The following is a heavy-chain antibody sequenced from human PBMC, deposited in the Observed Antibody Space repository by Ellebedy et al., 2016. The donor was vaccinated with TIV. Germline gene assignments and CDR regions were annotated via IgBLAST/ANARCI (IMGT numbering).Heavy chain of an antibody. Sequence: NTMYYADSVQGRFTISRDNAKNSLFLQMNNLRAEDTAVFYCARAGGWHSTGSGFYWGQGTRVTVST. CDR3: ARAGGWHSTGSGFY. D-gene: IGHD2-2*01. CDR2: NTM. V-gene: IGHV3-11*01. J-gene: IGHJ4*02.